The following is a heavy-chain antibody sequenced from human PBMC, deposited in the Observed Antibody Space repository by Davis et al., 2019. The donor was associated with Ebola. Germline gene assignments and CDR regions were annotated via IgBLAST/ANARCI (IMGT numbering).Heavy chain of an antibody. D-gene: IGHD3-22*01. CDR2: IIPIFGTA. V-gene: IGHV1-69*06. CDR3: ARSSYYYDSSGSYH. CDR1: GGTFSSYA. J-gene: IGHJ5*02. Sequence: SVKVSCKASGGTFSSYAISWVRQAPGQGLEWMGGIIPIFGTANYAQKFQGRVTITADKSTSTAYMELSSLRSEDTAVYYCARSSYYYDSSGSYHWGQGTLVTVSS.